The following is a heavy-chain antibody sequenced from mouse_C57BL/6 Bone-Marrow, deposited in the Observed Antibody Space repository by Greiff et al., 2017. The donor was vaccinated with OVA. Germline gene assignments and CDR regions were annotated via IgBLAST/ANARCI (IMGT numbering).Heavy chain of an antibody. D-gene: IGHD2-4*01. CDR2: IYPGGGYT. J-gene: IGHJ3*01. CDR3: ARWGDYVAWFAY. CDR1: GYTFTNYW. V-gene: IGHV1-63*01. Sequence: VQLQQSGAELVRPGTSVKMSCKASGYTFTNYWIGWAKQRPGHGLEWIGDIYPGGGYTNYNEKFKGKATLTADKSSSIAYMQFSSLTSEDSAIYYCARWGDYVAWFAYWGQGTLVTVSA.